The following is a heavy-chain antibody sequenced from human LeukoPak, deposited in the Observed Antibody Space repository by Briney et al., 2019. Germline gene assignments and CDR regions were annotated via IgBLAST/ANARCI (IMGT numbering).Heavy chain of an antibody. CDR2: ISRTGNSI. V-gene: IGHV3-48*03. CDR1: GFTLTSYE. CDR3: ARGPYSSNWYVDY. J-gene: IGHJ4*02. D-gene: IGHD6-13*01. Sequence: GRSLRLSCAASGFTLTSYEMNWVRLAPGKGLEWISYISRTGNSIYYADSVKGRFTVSRDSAKNSLYLQMNSLRAEDTAVYYCARGPYSSNWYVDYWGQGTLVTVAS.